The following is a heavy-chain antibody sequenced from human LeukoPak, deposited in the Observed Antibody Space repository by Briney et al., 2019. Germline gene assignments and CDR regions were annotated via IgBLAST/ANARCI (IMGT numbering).Heavy chain of an antibody. D-gene: IGHD1-14*01. CDR3: AREGREFDSTGSRYFYYYMDV. CDR2: FYTSESS. J-gene: IGHJ6*03. CDR1: GGSISSYY. V-gene: IGHV4-4*07. Sequence: PSETLSLTCTVSGGSISSYYWSWIRQPAGKGLEWIGRFYTSESSNYNPSLKSRVTMSVDTSKNQFSLKLSSVTAADTAVYYCAREGREFDSTGSRYFYYYMDVWGKGTTVTVSS.